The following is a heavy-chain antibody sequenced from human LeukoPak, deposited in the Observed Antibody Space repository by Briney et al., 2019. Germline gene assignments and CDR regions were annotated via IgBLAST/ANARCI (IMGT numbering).Heavy chain of an antibody. D-gene: IGHD3-10*01. CDR2: IYYSGST. V-gene: IGHV4-39*01. CDR1: GGPISSSSYY. Sequence: SETLSLTCTVSGGPISSSSYYWGWIRQPPGKGLEWIGSIYYSGSTYYNPSLKSRVTISVDTSKNQFSLKLSSVPAADTAVYYCARRDGSGSNHLNWGEGTLVIVSS. J-gene: IGHJ4*02. CDR3: ARRDGSGSNHLN.